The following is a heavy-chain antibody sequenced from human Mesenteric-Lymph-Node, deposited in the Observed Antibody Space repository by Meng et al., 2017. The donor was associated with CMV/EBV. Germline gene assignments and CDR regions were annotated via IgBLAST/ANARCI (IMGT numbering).Heavy chain of an antibody. Sequence: GESLKISCAASGFTFSSYWMHWVRQAPGKGLVWVSRITKDGSSTIYADSVKGRFTISRDNAENTLYLQMNSLRAEDTAVYYCARDQGDRLPPYHYYGMDVWGQGTTVTVSS. V-gene: IGHV3-74*01. J-gene: IGHJ6*02. CDR3: ARDQGDRLPPYHYYGMDV. CDR2: ITKDGSST. CDR1: GFTFSSYW. D-gene: IGHD4-11*01.